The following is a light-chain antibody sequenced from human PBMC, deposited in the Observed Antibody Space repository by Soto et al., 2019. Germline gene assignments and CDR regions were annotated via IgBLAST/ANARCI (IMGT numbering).Light chain of an antibody. J-gene: IGKJ2*01. CDR2: DAS. CDR3: QPYDNLLMYT. V-gene: IGKV1-33*01. CDR1: QDISNY. Sequence: DIQMTQSPSSLSASVGDRVTITCQASQDISNYLNWYQQKPGKAPKLLIYDASNLETGVTSRFSGSRSGTDFTFTISSLQPEDIATYYCQPYDNLLMYTFGQGTKLEIK.